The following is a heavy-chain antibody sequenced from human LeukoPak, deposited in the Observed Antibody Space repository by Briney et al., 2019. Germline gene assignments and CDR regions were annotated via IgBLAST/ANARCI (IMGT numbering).Heavy chain of an antibody. CDR2: ISSSSSYI. Sequence: GGSLRLSCAASGLTFSSYSMNWVRQAPGKGLEWVSSISSSSSYIYYADSVKGRFTISRDNAKNSLYLQVNSLRAEDTAVYYCARESPMVRGVIISWGQGTLVTVSS. D-gene: IGHD3-10*01. J-gene: IGHJ4*02. CDR3: ARESPMVRGVIIS. CDR1: GLTFSSYS. V-gene: IGHV3-21*01.